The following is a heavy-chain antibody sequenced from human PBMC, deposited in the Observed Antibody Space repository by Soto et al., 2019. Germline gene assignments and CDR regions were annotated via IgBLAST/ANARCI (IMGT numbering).Heavy chain of an antibody. V-gene: IGHV3-30*18. D-gene: IGHD2-21*01. J-gene: IGHJ6*02. Sequence: GGTLRISCAASGFTFSSHGLHWVRQAPSRGLEWVAVISYDGTNKQYGDSVKGRFTISRDDSQNTLYLQMNSLRAEDTAVYYCVKDRRTQAYGMEVWGQGTTVTVSS. CDR1: GFTFSSHG. CDR3: VKDRRTQAYGMEV. CDR2: ISYDGTNK.